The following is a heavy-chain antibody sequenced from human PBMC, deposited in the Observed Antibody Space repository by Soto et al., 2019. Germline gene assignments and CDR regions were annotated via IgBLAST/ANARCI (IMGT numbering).Heavy chain of an antibody. J-gene: IGHJ4*02. CDR3: ARGISYRWVY. CDR1: GFTFSRFGM. CDR2: IHHSGIT. V-gene: IGHV4-4*02. D-gene: IGHD3-16*02. Sequence: QVQLVESGGGVVQPGRSLRLSCAASGFTFSRFGMHWVRQAPGQGLEWIGEIHHSGITNYIQSVKSRVTMSVDKSNNQVSLELTSVAAADTAVYYCARGISYRWVYWGQGTLVTVSS.